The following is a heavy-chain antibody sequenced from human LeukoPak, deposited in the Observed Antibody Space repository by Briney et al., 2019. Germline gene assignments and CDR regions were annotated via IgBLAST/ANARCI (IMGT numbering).Heavy chain of an antibody. CDR1: GFTFSSYA. CDR2: ITSDGSST. CDR3: VKPLGSTGYGYYFDY. D-gene: IGHD5-12*01. V-gene: IGHV3-64D*08. J-gene: IGHJ4*02. Sequence: GRSLRLSCAASGFTFSSYAMHWVRQAPGKGLEYVSAITSDGSSTYYADSVKGRFTISRDNSKNTLYLQMSSLRVEDTALYYCVKPLGSTGYGYYFDYWGQGTLVTVSS.